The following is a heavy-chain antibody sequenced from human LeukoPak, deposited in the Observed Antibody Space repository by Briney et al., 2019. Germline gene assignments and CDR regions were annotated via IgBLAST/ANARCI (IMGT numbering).Heavy chain of an antibody. Sequence: SETLSLTCSVSGGSMNSYFWTWIRQPAGKGLEWIGRMYGSSASTYNPSLTSRVTMSVDTSKNQFSLKLSSVTAADTAVYYCARGGSPDVWGQGTTVTVSS. CDR2: MYGSSAS. CDR1: GGSMNSYF. V-gene: IGHV4-4*07. CDR3: ARGGSPDV. J-gene: IGHJ6*02. D-gene: IGHD3-16*01.